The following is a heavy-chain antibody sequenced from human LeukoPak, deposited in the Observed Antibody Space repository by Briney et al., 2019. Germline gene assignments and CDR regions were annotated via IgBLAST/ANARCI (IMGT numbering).Heavy chain of an antibody. V-gene: IGHV3-23*01. CDR3: AKDWSAAH. Sequence: GGSLRLSCAASGFTFSTYAMRWVRQAPGKGLEWVSAIGVGGDKTHYADSVKGRFTISRDDSKNTLYLQMNSLRAEDTALYYCAKDWSAAHWGQGTLVTVSS. CDR1: GFTFSTYA. D-gene: IGHD2-15*01. J-gene: IGHJ4*02. CDR2: IGVGGDKT.